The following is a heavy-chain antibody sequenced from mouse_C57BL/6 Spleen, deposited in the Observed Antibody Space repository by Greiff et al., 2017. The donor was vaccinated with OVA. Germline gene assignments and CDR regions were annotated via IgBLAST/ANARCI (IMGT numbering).Heavy chain of an antibody. CDR2: IYPGNSDT. V-gene: IGHV1-5*01. CDR1: GYTFPSYW. Sequence: VQLQQSGTVLARPGASVKLSCTTSGYTFPSYWLHWVQQRPGQGLEWIGAIYPGNSDTSYNQKFKGKAKLTAVTSASTAYMELSSLTNEDSAVYYGTRWGGNYPWFADWGQGTLVTVSA. D-gene: IGHD2-1*01. J-gene: IGHJ3*01. CDR3: TRWGGNYPWFAD.